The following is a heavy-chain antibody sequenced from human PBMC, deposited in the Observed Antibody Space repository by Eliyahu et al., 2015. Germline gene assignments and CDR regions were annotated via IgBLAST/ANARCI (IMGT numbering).Heavy chain of an antibody. CDR2: ISGSGGST. D-gene: IGHD4-17*01. V-gene: IGHV3-23*04. CDR3: AKKLTTTPYYYYGMDV. J-gene: IGHJ6*02. Sequence: EVQLVESGGGLVQPGGSLRLSCXXXGFXFSXYAMSXVRQAPGKGLEWVSAISGSGGSTYYADSVKGRFTISRDNSKNTLYLQMNSLRAEDTAVYYCAKKLTTTPYYYYGMDVWGQGTTVTVSS. CDR1: GFXFSXYA.